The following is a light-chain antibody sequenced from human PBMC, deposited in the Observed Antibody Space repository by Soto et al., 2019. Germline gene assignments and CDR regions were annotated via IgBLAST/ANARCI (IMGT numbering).Light chain of an antibody. CDR1: QGISST. CDR2: DVS. J-gene: IGKJ3*01. Sequence: AIQLTQSPSSLSASVGDRVTITCRASQGISSTLAWYQQKPGKAPKVLIYDVSSLESGVPSRFSCSGSGADFTLTIGSRQAGDFPTYYCHHFNSLSLSFRPVTTADIK. V-gene: IGKV1-13*02. CDR3: HHFNSLSLS.